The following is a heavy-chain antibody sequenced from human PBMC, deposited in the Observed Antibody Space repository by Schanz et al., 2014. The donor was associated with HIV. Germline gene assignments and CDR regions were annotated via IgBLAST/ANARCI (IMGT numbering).Heavy chain of an antibody. J-gene: IGHJ4*02. CDR3: ARDNHVVPAAV. Sequence: QVHLQESGPGLVKPSQTLSLTCSVSGYSISRGGYYWSWIRQHPGKGLEWIGYIYHSGSTYYNPSLKTRVTISVDASKNQFSLKLSSFTAADTAIYYCARDNHVVPAAVWGQGTLVTVSS. CDR2: IYHSGST. V-gene: IGHV4-31*02. D-gene: IGHD2-2*01. CDR1: GYSISRGGYY.